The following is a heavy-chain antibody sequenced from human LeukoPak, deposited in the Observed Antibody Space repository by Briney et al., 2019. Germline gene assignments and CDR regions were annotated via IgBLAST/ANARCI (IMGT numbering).Heavy chain of an antibody. CDR1: GGSISSYY. CDR3: ARHWAHKTYYYDSSGYYFDY. CDR2: IYYSGST. D-gene: IGHD3-22*01. V-gene: IGHV4-59*08. J-gene: IGHJ4*02. Sequence: SETLSLTCTVSGGSISSYYWSWIRQPPGKGLEWIGYIYYSGSTYYNPSLKSRVTISVDTSKNQFSLKLSSVTAADTAVYYCARHWAHKTYYYDSSGYYFDYWGQGTLVTVSS.